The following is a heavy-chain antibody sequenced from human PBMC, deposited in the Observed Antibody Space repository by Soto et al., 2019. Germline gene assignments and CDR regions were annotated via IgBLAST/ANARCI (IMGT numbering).Heavy chain of an antibody. J-gene: IGHJ4*02. CDR1: GYTFTSYA. V-gene: IGHV1-3*01. CDR2: INAGNGNT. CDR3: ARSIVVVTAADY. D-gene: IGHD2-21*02. Sequence: ASVKVSCKASGYTFTSYAMHWGRQAPGQRLEWMGWINAGNGNTKYSQKFQGRVTITRDTSASTAYMELSSLRSEDTAVYYCARSIVVVTAADYWGQGTLVNVSS.